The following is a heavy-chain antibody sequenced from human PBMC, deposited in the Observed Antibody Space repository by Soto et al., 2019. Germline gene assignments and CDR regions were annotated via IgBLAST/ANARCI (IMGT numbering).Heavy chain of an antibody. CDR1: GGSITSYY. D-gene: IGHD1-26*01. Sequence: ETLSLTCTVSGGSITSYYWSWIRQPPGKGLEWIGYIFYSGSTNYNPSLTSRVTLSVDTSKNQLSLKLTSVNAADTAVYYCARVGGAPLGAFDIWGQGTMVTVSS. J-gene: IGHJ3*02. CDR2: IFYSGST. CDR3: ARVGGAPLGAFDI. V-gene: IGHV4-59*01.